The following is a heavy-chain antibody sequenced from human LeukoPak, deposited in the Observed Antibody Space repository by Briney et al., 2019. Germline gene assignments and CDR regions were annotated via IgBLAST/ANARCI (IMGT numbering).Heavy chain of an antibody. V-gene: IGHV4-38-2*02. CDR2: MYHSGDT. D-gene: IGHD6-13*01. CDR3: AGTYSLYDAFDI. J-gene: IGHJ3*02. Sequence: SETLSLTCTVSGYSISSGYYWGWIRQPPGKGLEWIGHMYHSGDTYYNPSLKSRVAISVDTSENQFSLKLSSVTAADTAVYYCAGTYSLYDAFDIWGQGTMVTVSS. CDR1: GYSISSGYY.